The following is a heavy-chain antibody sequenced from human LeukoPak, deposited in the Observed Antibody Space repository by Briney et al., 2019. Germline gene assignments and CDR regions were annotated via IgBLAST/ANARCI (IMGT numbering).Heavy chain of an antibody. V-gene: IGHV4-59*12. CDR1: GGSISSYY. Sequence: SETLSLTCTVSGGSISSYYWSWIRQPPGKGLEWIGYIYYSGSTNYNPSLKSRVTISVDTSKNQFSLKLSSVTAADTAAYYCARFYCSSTSCYRDYCGQGTLVTVSS. CDR2: IYYSGST. CDR3: ARFYCSSTSCYRDY. D-gene: IGHD2-2*01. J-gene: IGHJ4*02.